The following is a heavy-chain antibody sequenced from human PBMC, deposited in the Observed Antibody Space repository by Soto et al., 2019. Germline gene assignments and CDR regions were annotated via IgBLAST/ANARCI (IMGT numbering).Heavy chain of an antibody. CDR3: ARDLPNYDILTGYYGMDV. D-gene: IGHD3-9*01. Sequence: QVQLVQSGAEVKKPGSSVKVSCKASGGTFSSYAISWVRQAPGQGLEWMGGIIPIFGTANYAQKFQGRVTITSDESTSTAYMELSSLRSEDTAVYYCARDLPNYDILTGYYGMDVWGQGTTVTVSS. CDR1: GGTFSSYA. CDR2: IIPIFGTA. V-gene: IGHV1-69*01. J-gene: IGHJ6*02.